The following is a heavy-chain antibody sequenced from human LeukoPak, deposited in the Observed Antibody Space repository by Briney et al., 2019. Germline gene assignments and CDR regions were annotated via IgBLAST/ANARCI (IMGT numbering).Heavy chain of an antibody. J-gene: IGHJ4*02. CDR1: GFTFTSYG. D-gene: IGHD3-10*01. V-gene: IGHV3-23*01. CDR3: ATLWFGELSSWLDY. CDR2: ISGSGGST. Sequence: GGTLRLSCAASGFTFTSYGMSWVRQAPGEGLEWVSAISGSGGSTYYADSVKGRFTISRDNSKNTLYLQMNSLRAEDTAVYYCATLWFGELSSWLDYWGQGTLVTVSS.